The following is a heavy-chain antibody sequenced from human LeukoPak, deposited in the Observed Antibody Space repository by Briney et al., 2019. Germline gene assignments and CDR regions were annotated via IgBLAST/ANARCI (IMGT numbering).Heavy chain of an antibody. CDR1: GNSISSSSYY. Sequence: KPSETLSLTCTVSGNSISSSSYYWGWIRQPPGKGLEWIGSIYRSGSTYYNPSLKSRVTISVDTSKNQFSLKLSSVTAADTAVYYCARDDLVVPAANPDDYWGQGTLVTVSS. CDR2: IYRSGST. CDR3: ARDDLVVPAANPDDY. J-gene: IGHJ4*02. D-gene: IGHD2-2*01. V-gene: IGHV4-39*07.